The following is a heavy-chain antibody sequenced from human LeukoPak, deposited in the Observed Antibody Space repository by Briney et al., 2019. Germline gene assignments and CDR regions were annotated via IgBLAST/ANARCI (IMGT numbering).Heavy chain of an antibody. Sequence: ASVKVSCKASGYTFTSYGINWVRQAPGQGLEWMGWISAYNGNTKYAQKLRDRVTMTTDTSTSTAYMELRSLRSDDTAVYYCARGRFCSGGSCYNDYFEYWGQGTLVTVSS. V-gene: IGHV1-18*01. CDR1: GYTFTSYG. CDR3: ARGRFCSGGSCYNDYFEY. CDR2: ISAYNGNT. J-gene: IGHJ4*02. D-gene: IGHD2-15*01.